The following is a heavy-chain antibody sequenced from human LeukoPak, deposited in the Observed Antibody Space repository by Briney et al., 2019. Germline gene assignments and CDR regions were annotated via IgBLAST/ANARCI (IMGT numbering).Heavy chain of an antibody. Sequence: GGSLRLSCAASGFTFDDYAMHWVRHAPGKGLEWVSLISWDGGSTYYADSVKGRFTISRDNSKNSLYLQMNSLRAEDTALYYCAKVSDSSGYWFDYWGQGTLVTVSS. CDR2: ISWDGGST. CDR3: AKVSDSSGYWFDY. D-gene: IGHD3-22*01. J-gene: IGHJ4*02. CDR1: GFTFDDYA. V-gene: IGHV3-43D*03.